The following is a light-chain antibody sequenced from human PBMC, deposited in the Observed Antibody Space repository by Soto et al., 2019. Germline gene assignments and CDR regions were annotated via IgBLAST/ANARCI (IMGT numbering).Light chain of an antibody. CDR2: EVS. V-gene: IGLV2-8*01. CDR1: SSDVGGYHY. J-gene: IGLJ2*01. CDR3: SSYAGSNNPV. Sequence: QSALTQPPSASGSPGQSVTISCTGTSSDVGGYHYVSWYQQHPGKAPKLMIYEVSKRPSGVPDRFSGSKSGNTASLTVSGLQAEDEADYYCSSYAGSNNPVFGGGTKLTVL.